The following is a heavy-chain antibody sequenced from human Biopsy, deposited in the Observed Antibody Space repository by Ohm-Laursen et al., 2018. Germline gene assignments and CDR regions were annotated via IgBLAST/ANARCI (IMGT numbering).Heavy chain of an antibody. Sequence: AASVKVSCKASGYTFTDYYIHWVRQSPGQGLEWMGWINPNSGATNSAQKFRDRVTLTRDTSISAVYIDLRRLKSDDAAIYYYARDRMTDVFGGPTRTDVFDSWGQGTPVTVSS. J-gene: IGHJ4*02. CDR1: GYTFTDYY. CDR3: ARDRMTDVFGGPTRTDVFDS. CDR2: INPNSGAT. V-gene: IGHV1-2*02. D-gene: IGHD3-10*01.